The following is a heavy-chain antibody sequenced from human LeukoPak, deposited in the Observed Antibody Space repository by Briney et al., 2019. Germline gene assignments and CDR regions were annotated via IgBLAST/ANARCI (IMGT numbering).Heavy chain of an antibody. D-gene: IGHD3-22*01. V-gene: IGHV4-31*03. J-gene: IGHJ4*02. CDR2: IYYSGST. CDR1: GGSISDAAYY. Sequence: SQTLSLTCTVSGGSISDAAYYWSWIRQHPGEGLEWIGYIYYSGSTSYNPSLKSRVTISVDTSKNQFSLKLSSVTAADTAVYYCARDLAPYYDSSGYLWAYWGQGTLVTVSS. CDR3: ARDLAPYYDSSGYLWAY.